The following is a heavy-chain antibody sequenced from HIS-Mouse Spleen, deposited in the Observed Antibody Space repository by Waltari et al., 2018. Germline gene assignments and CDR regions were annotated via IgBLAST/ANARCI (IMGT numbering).Heavy chain of an antibody. V-gene: IGHV4-39*07. CDR1: GGSISSSSYY. CDR3: AREIPYSSSWYDWYFDL. D-gene: IGHD6-13*01. CDR2: IDYSGST. J-gene: IGHJ2*01. Sequence: QLQLQESGPGLVKPSETLSLTCTVSGGSISSSSYYWGWIRQPPGKGLGWIGWIDYSGSTYYNPSLKSRVTISVDTSQNQFSLKLSSVTAADTAVYYCAREIPYSSSWYDWYFDLWGRGTLVTVSS.